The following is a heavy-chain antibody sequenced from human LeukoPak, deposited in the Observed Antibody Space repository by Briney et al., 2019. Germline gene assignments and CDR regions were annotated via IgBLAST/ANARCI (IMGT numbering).Heavy chain of an antibody. CDR3: ARGAYSYGWIDAFDI. CDR1: GYTFTGYY. D-gene: IGHD5-18*01. V-gene: IGHV1-2*06. J-gene: IGHJ3*02. CDR2: INPNSGGT. Sequence: ASVKVSCKASGYTFTGYYMHWVRQAPGQGLEWMGRINPNSGGTNYAQKFQGRVTMTRDTSISTAYMELRRLRSDDTAVYYCARGAYSYGWIDAFDIWGQGTMVTVSS.